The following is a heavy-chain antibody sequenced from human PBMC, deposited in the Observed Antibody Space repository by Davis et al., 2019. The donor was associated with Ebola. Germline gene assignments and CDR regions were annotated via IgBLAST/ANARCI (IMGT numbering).Heavy chain of an antibody. V-gene: IGHV4-34*09. CDR2: INHSGST. Sequence: MPSETLSLTCAVYGGSFSGYYWSWIRQPPGKGLEWIGEINHSGSTNYNPSLESQVSISLDTSKSHFSLQLTSVTAADTAVYFCARVGGYGEYPTVYYFDYWGQGTQLTVSS. CDR1: GGSFSGYY. D-gene: IGHD4-17*01. CDR3: ARVGGYGEYPTVYYFDY. J-gene: IGHJ4*02.